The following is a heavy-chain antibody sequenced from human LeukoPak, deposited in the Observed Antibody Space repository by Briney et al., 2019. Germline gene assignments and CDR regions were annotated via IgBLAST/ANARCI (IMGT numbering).Heavy chain of an antibody. Sequence: GASVKVSCKASGYTFSGYYMHWVRQAPGQGLEWMGWINPNSGGTNYAQKFQGRVTMTRDTSISTAYMELSRLRSDDTAVYDCARGRITMIIVEYSSQLDYWGQGTLVTVSS. CDR3: ARGRITMIIVEYSSQLDY. D-gene: IGHD3-22*01. V-gene: IGHV1-2*02. J-gene: IGHJ4*02. CDR1: GYTFSGYY. CDR2: INPNSGGT.